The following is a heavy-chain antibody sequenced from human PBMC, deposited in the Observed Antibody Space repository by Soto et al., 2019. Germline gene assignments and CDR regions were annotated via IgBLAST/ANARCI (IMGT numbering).Heavy chain of an antibody. Sequence: PGESLKISCKGSGYSFTNYWINWVRQVPGEGLEWMGRIDPSDSYTNYSPSFQGHVTISTDKSISTAYLQWSSLKASDTGKYFCARLYCSTTNCRFYFDYWGQGTLVTVSS. V-gene: IGHV5-10-1*01. CDR1: GYSFTNYW. J-gene: IGHJ4*02. CDR2: IDPSDSYT. D-gene: IGHD2-2*01. CDR3: ARLYCSTTNCRFYFDY.